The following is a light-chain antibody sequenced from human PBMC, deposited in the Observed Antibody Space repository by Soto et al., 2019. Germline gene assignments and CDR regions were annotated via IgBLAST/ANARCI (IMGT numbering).Light chain of an antibody. V-gene: IGLV2-14*01. CDR2: EVS. Sequence: QSALTQPASVSGSPGQSITISCTGTSSDVGGYNYVSWYQQHPGKAPKLMIYEVSNRPSGVSNRFSGSESGNTASLTISGLQAEDEADCSSYTSSSTPYVFGTGTKLTVL. CDR3: SSYTSSSTPYV. CDR1: SSDVGGYNY. J-gene: IGLJ1*01.